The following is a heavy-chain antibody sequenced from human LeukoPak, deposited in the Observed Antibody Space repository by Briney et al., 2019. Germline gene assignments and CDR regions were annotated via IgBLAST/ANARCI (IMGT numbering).Heavy chain of an antibody. V-gene: IGHV3-7*02. CDR1: GFTFSSYW. CDR3: LSTATFDY. Sequence: GGSLRLACAASGFTFSSYWMSWVRQAPGKGLEWVANIKQDGSEKNYVDSVKGRFTISRDNAKNSLYLQMNSLRAEDTAVYYCLSTATFDYWGQGTLVTVSS. D-gene: IGHD1-1*01. CDR2: IKQDGSEK. J-gene: IGHJ4*02.